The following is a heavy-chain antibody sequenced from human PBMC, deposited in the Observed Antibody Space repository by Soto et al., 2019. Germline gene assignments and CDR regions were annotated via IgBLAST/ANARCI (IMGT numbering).Heavy chain of an antibody. CDR2: ISWNGGNI. Sequence: VQLVESGGGLVQPGRSLRLSCAASGFTFDDYAMHWVRQAPGKGLEWVSGISWNGGNIGFADFVKGRFTISRDNAKKSLYLQMNSLRPEETALYYCATVATHMEDRGQGPLVTVSS. CDR1: GFTFDDYA. J-gene: IGHJ4*02. CDR3: ATVATHMED. V-gene: IGHV3-9*01. D-gene: IGHD1-1*01.